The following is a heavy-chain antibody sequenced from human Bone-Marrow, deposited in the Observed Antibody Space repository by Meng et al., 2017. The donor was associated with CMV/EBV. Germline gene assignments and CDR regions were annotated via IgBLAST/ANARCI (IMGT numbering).Heavy chain of an antibody. J-gene: IGHJ4*01. CDR3: ARGGGGGYHFDY. CDR2: IYYSGST. CDR1: GGAISSYY. Sequence: SETLFLTCTVSGGAISSYYWSWIRQAPGEGLDWVGYIYYSGSTYYIPSLKSRVTMSLNASKRKFSLKLTSVTAAVTTVYYCARGGGGGYHFDYWGRGTLVTVSS. D-gene: IGHD3-16*02. V-gene: IGHV4-59*01.